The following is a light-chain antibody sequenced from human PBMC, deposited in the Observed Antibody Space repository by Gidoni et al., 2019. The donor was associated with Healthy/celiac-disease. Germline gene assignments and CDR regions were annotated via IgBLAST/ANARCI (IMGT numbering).Light chain of an antibody. CDR2: EVS. CDR1: SSDVGGYNY. CDR3: SSYTSSSTPNWV. V-gene: IGLV2-14*01. Sequence: QSALTPPASVSWSPGQSITISCTGTSSDVGGYNYVSWYQQHPGKAPKLMIYEVSNRPSGVSNRFSGSKSGNTASLTISGLQAEDEADYYCSSYTSSSTPNWVFGGGTKLTVL. J-gene: IGLJ3*02.